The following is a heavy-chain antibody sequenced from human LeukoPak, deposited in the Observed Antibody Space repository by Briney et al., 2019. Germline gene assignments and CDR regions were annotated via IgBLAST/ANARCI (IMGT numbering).Heavy chain of an antibody. CDR1: GGSISSGGYY. CDR2: IYYSGST. J-gene: IGHJ4*02. CDR3: ARHTNQYCGGDCQVLFDY. V-gene: IGHV4-39*01. Sequence: SETLSLTCTVSGGSISSGGYYWGWIRQPPGKGLEWIGSIYYSGSTYYNPSLKSRVTISVDTSKNLFSLRLSSVTAADTAVYYCARHTNQYCGGDCQVLFDYWGQGTLVTVSS. D-gene: IGHD2-21*01.